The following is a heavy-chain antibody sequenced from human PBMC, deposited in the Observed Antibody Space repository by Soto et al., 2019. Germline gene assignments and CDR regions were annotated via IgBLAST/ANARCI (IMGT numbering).Heavy chain of an antibody. Sequence: QITLKESGPTLVKPTQTLTLTCTFSGFSLTTRGVGVGWIRQPPGKALEWLALIYWDDDEGYSPSLKSRLTTAQDTPKNQVVLTMINMDPVDTATYYCAHRPRGYSYHFDYWGQGTLVTVSS. J-gene: IGHJ4*02. D-gene: IGHD5-18*01. CDR1: GFSLTTRGVG. CDR2: IYWDDDE. CDR3: AHRPRGYSYHFDY. V-gene: IGHV2-5*02.